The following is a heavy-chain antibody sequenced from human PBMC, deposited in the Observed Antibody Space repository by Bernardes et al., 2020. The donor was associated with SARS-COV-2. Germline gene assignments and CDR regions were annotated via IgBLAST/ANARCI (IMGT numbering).Heavy chain of an antibody. D-gene: IGHD3-10*01. CDR3: AKALYGSGNYYAFDI. J-gene: IGHJ3*02. V-gene: IGHV3-23*01. Sequence: GGSLRLSCTASAFTFTSHVMTWVRQAPEKGLEWVSGIRPGGGATYYADSVNGRFTISRDDSKSTLYLQMNSLIAEDTAVYYCAKALYGSGNYYAFDIWGQGTMVTVSS. CDR2: IRPGGGAT. CDR1: AFTFTSHV.